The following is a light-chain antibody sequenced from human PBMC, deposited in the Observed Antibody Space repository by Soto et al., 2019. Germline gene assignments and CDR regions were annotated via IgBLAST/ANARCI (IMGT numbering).Light chain of an antibody. CDR2: GAS. CDR3: QQHSHWPPWT. J-gene: IGKJ1*01. V-gene: IGKV3-11*01. Sequence: EVVLTQSPATLSLSPGERATLSCRASENVRPFVDWYQQKPGQAPRLLIYGASNRATGSPARFSGSGSGTDFTLTISNLEPEDFAVYYCQQHSHWPPWTFGQGTRVEIQ. CDR1: ENVRPF.